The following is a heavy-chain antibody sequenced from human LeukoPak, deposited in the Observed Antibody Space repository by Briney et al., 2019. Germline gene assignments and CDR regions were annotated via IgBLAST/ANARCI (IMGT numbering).Heavy chain of an antibody. V-gene: IGHV1-69*13. CDR1: GGTFSSYA. CDR3: AKEGGYSSPWYYFDY. J-gene: IGHJ4*02. D-gene: IGHD5-18*01. CDR2: IIPIFGTA. Sequence: GASVKVSCKASGGTFSSYAISWVRQAPGQGLEWMGGIIPIFGTANYAQKFQGRVTITADESTSTAYMELSSLRSEDTAVYYCAKEGGYSSPWYYFDYWGQGTLVTVSS.